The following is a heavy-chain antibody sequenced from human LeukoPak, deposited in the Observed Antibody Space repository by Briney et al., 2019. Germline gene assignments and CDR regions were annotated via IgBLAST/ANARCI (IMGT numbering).Heavy chain of an antibody. J-gene: IGHJ4*02. CDR1: GFTFSSYS. Sequence: GGSLRLSCAASGFTFSSYSMNWVRQAPGKGLEWVSSISSSSSYIYYADSVKGRFAISRDNAKNSLYLQMNRLRAEDTAVYYCARDLSLFPFDYWGQGTLVTVSS. CDR3: ARDLSLFPFDY. V-gene: IGHV3-21*01. CDR2: ISSSSSYI. D-gene: IGHD3-16*02.